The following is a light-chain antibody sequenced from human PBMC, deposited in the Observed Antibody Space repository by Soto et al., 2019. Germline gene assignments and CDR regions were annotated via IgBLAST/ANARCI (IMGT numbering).Light chain of an antibody. CDR3: QSYDGSLSAVV. V-gene: IGLV1-40*01. J-gene: IGLJ2*01. Sequence: QSALTQPPSVSVAPGQRVTISCTGSSSNIGAGFDVHWYQQLPGTAPKLLIYSNINRPSGVPDRFSGSKSGTSASLAITGLQAEDEADYYCQSYDGSLSAVVFGGGTKLTVL. CDR1: SSNIGAGFD. CDR2: SNI.